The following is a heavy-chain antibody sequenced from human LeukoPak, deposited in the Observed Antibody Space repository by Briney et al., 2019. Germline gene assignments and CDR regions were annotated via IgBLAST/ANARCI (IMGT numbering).Heavy chain of an antibody. D-gene: IGHD3-9*01. CDR3: ATAPYDILTGYSPYYFEP. CDR1: GFSLISYN. V-gene: IGHV3-21*06. CDR2: ISSTSSHI. Sequence: GRCLRLSCAASGFSLISYNMNWVREAPGKGLEWVSAISSTSSHIYYADSVKGRFTISRDNAKNSLYLQMNSLRAEDTAMYYCATAPYDILTGYSPYYFEPWGQGTLVTVSS. J-gene: IGHJ4*02.